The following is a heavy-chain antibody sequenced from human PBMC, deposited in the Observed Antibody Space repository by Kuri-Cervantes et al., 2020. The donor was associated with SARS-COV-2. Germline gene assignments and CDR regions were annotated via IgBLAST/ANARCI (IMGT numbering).Heavy chain of an antibody. CDR2: ISAYNGNT. CDR1: GYTFTSYG. V-gene: IGHV1-18*04. CDR3: ASSGSYVYWFDP. Sequence: ASVKVSCKASGYTFTSYGISWVRQAPGQGLEWMGWISAYNGNTNYAQKLQGRVTMTTDTSTSTAYMELRSLRSEDTAVYYCASSGSYVYWFDPWGQGTLVTVSS. J-gene: IGHJ5*02. D-gene: IGHD3-10*01.